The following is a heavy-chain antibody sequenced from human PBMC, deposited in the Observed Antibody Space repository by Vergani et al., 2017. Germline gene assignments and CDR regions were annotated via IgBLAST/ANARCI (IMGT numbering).Heavy chain of an antibody. CDR3: ARGMAIVVVPAADFDY. D-gene: IGHD2-2*03. J-gene: IGHJ4*02. Sequence: QVQLVESGGGVVQPGRSLRLSCAAPGFTFSSYGMHWVRQAPGKGLEWVAVIWYDGSNKYYADSVKGRFTISRDNSKNTLYLQMNSLRAEDTAVYYCARGMAIVVVPAADFDYWGQGTLVTVSS. V-gene: IGHV3-33*01. CDR2: IWYDGSNK. CDR1: GFTFSSYG.